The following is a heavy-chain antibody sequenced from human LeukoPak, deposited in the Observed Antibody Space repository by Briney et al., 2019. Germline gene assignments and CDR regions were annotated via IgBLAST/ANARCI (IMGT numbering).Heavy chain of an antibody. CDR1: GGSFSGYY. CDR3: ARVTGRYFDWLFVNWFDP. V-gene: IGHV4-34*01. J-gene: IGHJ5*02. Sequence: PSETLSLTCAVYGGSFSGYYWSWIRQPPGKGLEWIGEINHSGSTNYNPSLKSRVTISVDTSKNQFSLKLSSVTAADTAVYYCARVTGRYFDWLFVNWFDPWGQGTLVTVSS. D-gene: IGHD3-9*01. CDR2: INHSGST.